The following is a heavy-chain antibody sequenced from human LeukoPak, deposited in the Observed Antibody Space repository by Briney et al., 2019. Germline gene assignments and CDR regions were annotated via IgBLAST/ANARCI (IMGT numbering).Heavy chain of an antibody. CDR2: INPNSCGT. J-gene: IGHJ4*02. CDR3: ARAEDYCGGDCYYFDY. CDR1: GYTFTGYY. Sequence: ASVRVSCTASGYTFTGYYMHWVRQAPGQGLEWMGWINPNSCGTNYAQKFQGRVTMTRDTSISTAYMELSRLRSDDTAVYYCARAEDYCGGDCYYFDYWGQGTLVTVSS. D-gene: IGHD2-21*02. V-gene: IGHV1-2*02.